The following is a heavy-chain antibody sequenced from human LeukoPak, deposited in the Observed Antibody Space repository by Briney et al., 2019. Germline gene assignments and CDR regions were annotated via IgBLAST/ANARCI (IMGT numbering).Heavy chain of an antibody. J-gene: IGHJ4*02. CDR1: GGSFSGYY. Sequence: SETLSLTCAVYGGSFSGYYWSWIRQPPGKGLEWIGEINHSGSTNYNPSLKSRVTISVDTSKNQFSLKLSSVTAADTAVYYCARGYSSGWYGYWGQGTLVTVSS. CDR3: ARGYSSGWYGY. V-gene: IGHV4-34*01. CDR2: INHSGST. D-gene: IGHD6-19*01.